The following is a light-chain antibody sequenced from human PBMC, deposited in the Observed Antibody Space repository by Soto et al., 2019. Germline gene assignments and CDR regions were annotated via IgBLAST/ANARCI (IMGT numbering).Light chain of an antibody. CDR3: KKYNSAPLT. CDR1: QDINTF. V-gene: IGKV1-27*01. J-gene: IGKJ4*01. Sequence: DIQMTQSPSSLSASVGDRVTITGRASQDINTFLAWYQQKPGKLPWLLIYAASTLQSGVPSRFSGSGSGTDFTLTISGLKPEDVATYYCKKYNSAPLTFGVGTKLE. CDR2: AAS.